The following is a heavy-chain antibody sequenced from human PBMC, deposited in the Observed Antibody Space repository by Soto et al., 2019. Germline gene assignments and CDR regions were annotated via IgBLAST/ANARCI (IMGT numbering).Heavy chain of an antibody. D-gene: IGHD3-22*01. CDR2: LWYDGSRE. CDR3: ARVPRYDTLYFDY. Sequence: QVQLVESGGGVVKPGRSLRLSCTASGFSVSTHVIHWVRQAPGKGLEWVAVLWYDGSREYYAESVKGRFTISRDNSKKTMYLQMNSLRAEDTAVYYCARVPRYDTLYFDYWGQGTLGTVSS. CDR1: GFSVSTHV. V-gene: IGHV3-33*01. J-gene: IGHJ4*02.